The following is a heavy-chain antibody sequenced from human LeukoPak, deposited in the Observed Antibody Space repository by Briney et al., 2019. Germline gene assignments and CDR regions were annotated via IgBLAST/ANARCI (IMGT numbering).Heavy chain of an antibody. V-gene: IGHV4-59*01. CDR3: AREYSXGYSYYFDY. CDR2: IHYSGST. J-gene: IGHJ4*02. D-gene: IGHD5-18*01. Sequence: SETLSLTCTVSGGSISTYYWSWIRQPPGKGLEWIGFIHYSGSTKYNPSLNSRVTISVDTSKNQFSLTLSSVTAAATAVYYCAREYSXGYSYYFDYWGQGTLVTVSS. CDR1: GGSISTYY.